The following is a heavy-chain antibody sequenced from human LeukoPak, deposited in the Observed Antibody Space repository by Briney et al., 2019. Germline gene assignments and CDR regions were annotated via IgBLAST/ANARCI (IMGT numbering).Heavy chain of an antibody. V-gene: IGHV4-59*12. CDR1: GGFISSYY. J-gene: IGHJ6*02. Sequence: SETLSLTCTVSGGFISSYYWSWIRQPPGKGLEWIGYIYYSGSTNYNPSLKCRVTISVDTSKNQFSLKLSSVTPEDTAVYYCARVGPPLASYYYGSGSYYNIGQGDYYYYYGMDVWGQGTTVTVSS. D-gene: IGHD3-10*01. CDR2: IYYSGST. CDR3: ARVGPPLASYYYGSGSYYNIGQGDYYYYYGMDV.